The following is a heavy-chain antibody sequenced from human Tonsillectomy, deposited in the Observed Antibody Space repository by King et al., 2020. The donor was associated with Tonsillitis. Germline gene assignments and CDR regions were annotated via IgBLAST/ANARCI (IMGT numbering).Heavy chain of an antibody. V-gene: IGHV4-39*07. Sequence: QLQESGPGLVKPSETLSLTCTLSGDSFSSNTYYWGWIRQPPGKGLEWIGTIYYSGSTYYNPSLKSRVTISVDTSKNQFSLRLSSVTAADTAVYYCANHPCSSCTFDIWGQGKMVTVSS. CDR3: ANHPCSSCTFDI. CDR1: GDSFSSNTYY. J-gene: IGHJ3*02. CDR2: IYYSGST. D-gene: IGHD6-13*01.